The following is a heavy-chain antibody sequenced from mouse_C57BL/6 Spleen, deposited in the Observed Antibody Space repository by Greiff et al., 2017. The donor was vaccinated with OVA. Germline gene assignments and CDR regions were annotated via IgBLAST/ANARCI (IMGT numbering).Heavy chain of an antibody. CDR2: IYPGDGDT. Sequence: VQLQESGAELVKPGASVKISCKASGYAFSSYWMNWVKQRPGKGLEWIGQIYPGDGDTNYNGKFKGKATLTADKSSSTAYMQLSSLTSEDSAVYCCARLYSNYYFDYWGQGTTLTVSS. V-gene: IGHV1-80*01. J-gene: IGHJ2*01. CDR1: GYAFSSYW. D-gene: IGHD2-5*01. CDR3: ARLYSNYYFDY.